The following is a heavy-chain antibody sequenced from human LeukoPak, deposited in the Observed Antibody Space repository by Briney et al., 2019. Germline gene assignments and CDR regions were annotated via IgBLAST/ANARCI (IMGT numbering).Heavy chain of an antibody. V-gene: IGHV4-59*08. CDR2: IYYSGST. CDR1: GGSISSYY. CDR3: ARHTLDFDY. J-gene: IGHJ4*02. Sequence: PSETLSLTCTVSGGSISSYYWSWIRQPPGKGLEWIGYIYYSGSTNYNPSLKSRVTISVDTSKNQFSLKLSSVAAADTAVYYCARHTLDFDYWGQGTLVTVSS.